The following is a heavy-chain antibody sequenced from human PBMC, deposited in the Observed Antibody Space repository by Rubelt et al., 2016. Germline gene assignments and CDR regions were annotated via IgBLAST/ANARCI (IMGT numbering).Heavy chain of an antibody. CDR2: INAGNGNT. V-gene: IGHV1-3*01. J-gene: IGHJ4*02. CDR3: ARDWVGTTDFDY. Sequence: QVQLVQSGAEVKKPGASVKVSCKASGYTFSRYPMHWVRQAPGQRLEWMGWINAGNGNTQYSQNFQGRVTITRDTSASTVYMELRSLRSEDTAVYYCARDWVGTTDFDYWGQGTLVTVSS. D-gene: IGHD1-1*01. CDR1: GYTFSRYP.